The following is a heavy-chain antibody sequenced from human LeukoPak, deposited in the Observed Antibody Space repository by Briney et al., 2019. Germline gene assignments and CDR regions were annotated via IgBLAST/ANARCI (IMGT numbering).Heavy chain of an antibody. CDR2: ISGSGGST. J-gene: IGHJ4*02. CDR3: ARTVGASYFDY. D-gene: IGHD1-26*01. CDR1: GFSFSNFA. Sequence: GGSLRLSCEVSGFSFSNFAMSWVRQAAGKGLEWVSAISGSGGSTYYADSVKGRFTISRDNSKNTLYLQMNSLRAEDTAVYYCARTVGASYFDYWGQGTLVTVSS. V-gene: IGHV3-23*01.